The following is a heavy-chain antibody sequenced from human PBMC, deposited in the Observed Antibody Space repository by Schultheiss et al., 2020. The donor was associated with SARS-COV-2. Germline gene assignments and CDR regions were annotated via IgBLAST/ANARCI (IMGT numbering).Heavy chain of an antibody. CDR3: ARVGYYYDSSGYYPYYFDY. D-gene: IGHD3-22*01. J-gene: IGHJ4*02. Sequence: SQTLSLTCTVSGGSISSYYWSWIRQHPGKGLEWIGYIYYSGSTYYNPSLKSRVTISVDTSKNQFSLKLSSVTAADTAVYYCARVGYYYDSSGYYPYYFDYWGQGTLVTVSS. CDR1: GGSISSYY. V-gene: IGHV4-31*03. CDR2: IYYSGST.